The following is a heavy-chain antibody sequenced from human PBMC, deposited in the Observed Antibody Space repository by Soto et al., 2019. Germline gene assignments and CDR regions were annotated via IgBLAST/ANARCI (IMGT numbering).Heavy chain of an antibody. V-gene: IGHV3-21*01. Sequence: GGSFRHSIGASGFPFRGYTLTWVRQSPGNGRVWPPSISRINNDIYYADSVKGRFTISRDNAKNSLYLQMNSLRVEDTAAYHCATGYTSGSRIDVWGQGTTVTVSS. CDR1: GFPFRGYT. CDR2: ISRINNDI. CDR3: ATGYTSGSRIDV. D-gene: IGHD6-19*01. J-gene: IGHJ6*02.